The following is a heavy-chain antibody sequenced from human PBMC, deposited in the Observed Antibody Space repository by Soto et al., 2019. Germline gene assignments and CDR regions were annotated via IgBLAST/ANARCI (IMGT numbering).Heavy chain of an antibody. J-gene: IGHJ5*02. V-gene: IGHV4-4*07. CDR3: ARGQRFSDWFDP. D-gene: IGHD3-3*01. CDR1: GGSMTSYY. CDR2: VYSSGGT. Sequence: SETLSLTCTVSGGSMTSYYWTWIRQPAGKGLGWIGRVYSSGGTHYNPSLKSRVTISLDTSKNQFSLRLLSVTDADTAVYFCARGQRFSDWFDPWGQGTLVTVSS.